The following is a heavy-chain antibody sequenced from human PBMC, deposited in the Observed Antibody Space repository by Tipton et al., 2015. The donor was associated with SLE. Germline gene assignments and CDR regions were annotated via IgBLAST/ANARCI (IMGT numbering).Heavy chain of an antibody. J-gene: IGHJ6*03. CDR2: IYKSGDT. D-gene: IGHD6-6*01. CDR1: GGSISSDDYY. V-gene: IGHV4-31*03. Sequence: TLSLTCTVSGGSISSDDYYWTWVRQHPGKGLEWIGHIYKSGDTHYNPSLKSRVTMSVDTSKNQFSLKLSSVTAADTAVYYCARGPRKLVPGSYYYYMDVWGKGTTVTVSS. CDR3: ARGPRKLVPGSYYYYMDV.